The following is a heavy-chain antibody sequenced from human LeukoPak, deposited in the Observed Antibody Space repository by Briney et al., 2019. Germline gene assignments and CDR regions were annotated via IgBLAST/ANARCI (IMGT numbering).Heavy chain of an antibody. D-gene: IGHD3-16*02. V-gene: IGHV1-69*01. Sequence: GSSVKASCKASGGTLRNFGISWVRQAPGQGLEWMGGTIPIFDTANYAHKFQGRVKIIADEATSTAYMELTGLRSEDTAVYYCAREDQFVIQRAFDIWGQGTVVTVSS. CDR3: AREDQFVIQRAFDI. J-gene: IGHJ3*02. CDR1: GGTLRNFG. CDR2: TIPIFDTA.